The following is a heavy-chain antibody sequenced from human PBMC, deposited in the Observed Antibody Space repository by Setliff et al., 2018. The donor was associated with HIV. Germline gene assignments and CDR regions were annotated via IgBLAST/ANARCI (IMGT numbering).Heavy chain of an antibody. V-gene: IGHV3-30*18. J-gene: IGHJ4*02. CDR2: ISYDGSNK. D-gene: IGHD3-16*02. Sequence: PGGSLRLSCAASGFTFSSYGMHWVRQAPGKGLEWVAVISYDGSNKYYADSVKGRFTISRDNSKNTLYLQMNSLRAEDTAVYYCAKALDGPLDYWGQGTLVTVSS. CDR3: AKALDGPLDY. CDR1: GFTFSSYG.